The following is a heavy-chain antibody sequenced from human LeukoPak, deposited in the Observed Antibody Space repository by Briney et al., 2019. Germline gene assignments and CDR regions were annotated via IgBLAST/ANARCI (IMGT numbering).Heavy chain of an antibody. CDR2: IYPNSGGT. CDR1: GYTFTGYY. Sequence: ASVKVSCKASGYTFTGYYMHWLRQAPGQGLEWMGWIYPNSGGTNYAQKFQGRVTMTRDTSISTAYMELSRLRSDDTAVYYCARDSANYCDSSGYSFSNWFDPWGQGTLVTVSS. D-gene: IGHD3-22*01. CDR3: ARDSANYCDSSGYSFSNWFDP. J-gene: IGHJ5*02. V-gene: IGHV1-2*02.